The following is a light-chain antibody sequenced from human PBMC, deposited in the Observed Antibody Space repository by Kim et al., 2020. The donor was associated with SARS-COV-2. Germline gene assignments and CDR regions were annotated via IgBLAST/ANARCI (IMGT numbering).Light chain of an antibody. V-gene: IGKV1-5*03. CDR1: QSISSW. Sequence: DIQMTQSPSTLSASVGDRVTITCRASQSISSWLAWYQQKPGKAPRLLIYKASSLESGVPSRFSGSGSGTEFTLTISSLQPDDFATYYCQQYYGYWTFGQGTKVEIK. CDR3: QQYYGYWT. J-gene: IGKJ1*01. CDR2: KAS.